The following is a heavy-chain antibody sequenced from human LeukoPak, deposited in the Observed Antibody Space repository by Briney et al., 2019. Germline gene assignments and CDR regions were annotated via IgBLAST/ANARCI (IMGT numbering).Heavy chain of an antibody. J-gene: IGHJ3*02. D-gene: IGHD3-22*01. Sequence: SVKVSCKASGGTFSSYVINWVRQAPGQGLEWMGGIVPMFGTTNYAQSFQGRVTITTDGPTNTAYLELTSLRSEDTAMYYCARWDGDYYDSSGYYYQQTNAFDIWGQGTMVAVSS. V-gene: IGHV1-69*05. CDR2: IVPMFGTT. CDR1: GGTFSSYV. CDR3: ARWDGDYYDSSGYYYQQTNAFDI.